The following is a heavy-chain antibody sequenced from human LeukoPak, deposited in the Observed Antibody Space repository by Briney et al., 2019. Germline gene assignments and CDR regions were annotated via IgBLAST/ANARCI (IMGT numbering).Heavy chain of an antibody. CDR1: GYTFTGYY. V-gene: IGHV1-2*02. Sequence: ASVKVSCKASGYTFTGYYMHWVRQAPGQGLEWMGWINPNSGGTNYAQKFQGRFTMTRDTSISTAYMELSRLRSDDTAVYYCARVEGFPISFHPWGQGTLVTVSS. J-gene: IGHJ5*02. CDR3: ARVEGFPISFHP. CDR2: INPNSGGT.